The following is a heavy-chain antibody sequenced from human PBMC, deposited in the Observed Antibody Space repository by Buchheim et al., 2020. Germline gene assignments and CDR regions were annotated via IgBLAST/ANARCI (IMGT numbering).Heavy chain of an antibody. CDR3: TTYQTPDALLAYFEA. Sequence: EVQLVESGGGLVKPGGSLRLSCAASGFNFNVFWMSWVRQAPGKGLEWVGHIKSKSHGETTYYAAPVKGRFTISRAESENMVYLQMNSLKTDETAVYYCTTYQTPDALLAYFEAWGQGTL. D-gene: IGHD1-14*01. CDR2: IKSKSHGETT. V-gene: IGHV3-15*01. CDR1: GFNFNVFW. J-gene: IGHJ4*02.